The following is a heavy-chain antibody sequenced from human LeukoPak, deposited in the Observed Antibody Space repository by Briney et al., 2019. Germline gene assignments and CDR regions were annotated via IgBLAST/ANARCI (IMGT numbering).Heavy chain of an antibody. CDR1: GYTFTSYA. D-gene: IGHD2-15*01. J-gene: IGHJ6*02. CDR2: INAGNGNT. CDR3: ARDLVGSSHYYYYYGMDV. Sequence: GASVKVSCKASGYTFTSYAMHWVRQAPGQRIEWMGWINAGNGNTKYSQKFQGRVTITRDTSASTAYMELSSLRSEDTAVYYCARDLVGSSHYYYYYGMDVWGQGTTVTVSS. V-gene: IGHV1-3*01.